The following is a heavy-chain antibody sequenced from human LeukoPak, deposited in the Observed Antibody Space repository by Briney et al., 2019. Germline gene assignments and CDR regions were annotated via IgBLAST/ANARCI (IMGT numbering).Heavy chain of an antibody. CDR2: IKQDGREK. Sequence: GGSLRLSCAASGFTFSSYWMSWVRQARGKGREWVANIKQDGREKYYVDSVKGRFTISRDNAKNSLYLQMNSLRAEDTAVYYCAREGRGYKVAKFDYWGQGTLVTVSS. J-gene: IGHJ4*02. V-gene: IGHV3-7*01. CDR1: GFTFSSYW. D-gene: IGHD3-22*01. CDR3: AREGRGYKVAKFDY.